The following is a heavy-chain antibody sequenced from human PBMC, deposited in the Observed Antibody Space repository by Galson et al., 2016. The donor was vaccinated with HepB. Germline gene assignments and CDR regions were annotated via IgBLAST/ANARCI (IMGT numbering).Heavy chain of an antibody. D-gene: IGHD3-22*01. Sequence: SETLSLTCTVSGGSITNYYWSWIRQPPGKGLEWIGYIYYSGSTNYNPSLKSRVTITADTSRTRFSLKLSSVTAADTAVYYCARDGEYYDNSGYSRGSARYYFDLWGQGTLVTASS. CDR3: ARDGEYYDNSGYSRGSARYYFDL. J-gene: IGHJ4*02. CDR2: IYYSGST. CDR1: GGSITNYY. V-gene: IGHV4-59*01.